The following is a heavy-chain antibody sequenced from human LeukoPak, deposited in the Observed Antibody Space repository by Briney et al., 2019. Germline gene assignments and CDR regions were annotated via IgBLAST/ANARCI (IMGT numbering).Heavy chain of an antibody. Sequence: PSETLSLTCTVSGGSISSYYWSWIRQPPGKGLEWIGYIYYSGSTNYNPSLKSRVTISVDTSKNQFSLKLSSVTAADTAVYYCARFPARNGAFDIWGQGTMVTVSS. CDR3: ARFPARNGAFDI. CDR2: IYYSGST. V-gene: IGHV4-59*01. J-gene: IGHJ3*02. CDR1: GGSISSYY.